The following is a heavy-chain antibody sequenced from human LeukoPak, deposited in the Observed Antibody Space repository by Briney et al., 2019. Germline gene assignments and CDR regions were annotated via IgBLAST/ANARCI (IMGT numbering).Heavy chain of an antibody. V-gene: IGHV3-74*01. J-gene: IGHJ3*02. CDR2: IDNDGSDS. CDR3: ARGGYHHGFDI. CDR1: EFTFTNYW. D-gene: IGHD1-14*01. Sequence: PGGSLRLSCAASEFTFTNYWMHWVRQAPGEGLVWVSRIDNDGSDSIYADSVKGRFTISRDNAKNTVYLQMRGLRADDTAVYYCARGGYHHGFDIWGQGTMVTVSS.